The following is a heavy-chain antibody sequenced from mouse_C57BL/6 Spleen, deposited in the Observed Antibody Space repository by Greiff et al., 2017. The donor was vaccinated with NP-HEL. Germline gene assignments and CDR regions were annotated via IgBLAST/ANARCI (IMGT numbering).Heavy chain of an antibody. V-gene: IGHV1-81*01. D-gene: IGHD1-1*01. CDR3: ARGYDCSSSAY. CDR1: GYTFTSYG. CDR2: INPRSGST. J-gene: IGHJ3*01. Sequence: VQLQQSGAELVRPGASVKLSCKASGYTFTSYGISWVKQRPGQGLEWIGEINPRSGSTYYNEKFKGTATLTADKSSSTAYMELRSLTSEDSAVYFCARGYDCSSSAYWGQGTLVTVSA.